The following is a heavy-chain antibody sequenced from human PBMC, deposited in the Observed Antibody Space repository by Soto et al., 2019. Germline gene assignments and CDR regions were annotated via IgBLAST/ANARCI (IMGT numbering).Heavy chain of an antibody. Sequence: QVQLQQWGAGLLKPSETLSLTCAVYGESFSGYYWSWIRQPPGKGLEWIGEINHSGSTNYNPSLKSRVTMSVGKSKDQFSLKLSSVTAADTAVYYCARRFSWGLTTFTFYYFDYWGQGTLVTVSS. J-gene: IGHJ4*02. CDR3: ARRFSWGLTTFTFYYFDY. CDR1: GESFSGYY. D-gene: IGHD7-27*01. CDR2: INHSGST. V-gene: IGHV4-34*02.